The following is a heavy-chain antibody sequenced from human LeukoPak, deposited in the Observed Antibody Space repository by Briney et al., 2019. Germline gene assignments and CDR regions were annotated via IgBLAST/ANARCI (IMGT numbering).Heavy chain of an antibody. CDR3: ASPRRSGYRH. Sequence: GGSLRLSCAASGFTFTYAWMNWVRQAPGKGLEWISYIGGTGSDIYYADAVKGRFTISRDNARNSLYLQMNSLRAEDTAVYYCASPRRSGYRHWGQGTLVTVSS. V-gene: IGHV3-21*05. J-gene: IGHJ4*02. D-gene: IGHD3-22*01. CDR1: GFTFTYAW. CDR2: IGGTGSDI.